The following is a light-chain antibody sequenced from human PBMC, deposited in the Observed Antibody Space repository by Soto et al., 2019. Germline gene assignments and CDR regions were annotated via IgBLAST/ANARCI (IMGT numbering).Light chain of an antibody. Sequence: QSALTQPASVSGSPGRSITISCTGTSSDVGDYNYVSWYQQHPGKAPKVMIYDVSNRPSGVSNRFSGSKSGNTASLTISGLQAEDEADYYCSSYTSSSTLVFGTGTKLTVL. J-gene: IGLJ1*01. CDR2: DVS. V-gene: IGLV2-14*01. CDR1: SSDVGDYNY. CDR3: SSYTSSSTLV.